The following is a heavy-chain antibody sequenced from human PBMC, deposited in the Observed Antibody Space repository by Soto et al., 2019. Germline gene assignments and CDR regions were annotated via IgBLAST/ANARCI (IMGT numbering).Heavy chain of an antibody. Sequence: AASVKVSCKASGGTFSSYAFSWVRQAPGHGLEWMGGIIPIFGTANYAQKFQGRVTITADESTSTAYMDPVDTATYYCARTSYGNDGLDVWGQGTTVTVSS. CDR2: IIPIFGTA. V-gene: IGHV1-69*13. J-gene: IGHJ6*02. CDR1: GGTFSSYA. CDR3: GNDGLDV. D-gene: IGHD5-18*01.